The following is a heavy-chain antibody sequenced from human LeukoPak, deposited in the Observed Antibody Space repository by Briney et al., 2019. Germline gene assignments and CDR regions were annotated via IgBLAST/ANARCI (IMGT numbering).Heavy chain of an antibody. CDR2: IKQEGTEK. Sequence: PGGSLRLSCVASGFTFSAYSMSWVRQAPGKGLEWVANIKQEGTEKYYVDSVKGRFTISRDNAKNSLYLQMNSLRVEDTAVYYCGRSMEVWGQGTTVTVSS. V-gene: IGHV3-7*04. CDR3: GRSMEV. J-gene: IGHJ6*02. CDR1: GFTFSAYS.